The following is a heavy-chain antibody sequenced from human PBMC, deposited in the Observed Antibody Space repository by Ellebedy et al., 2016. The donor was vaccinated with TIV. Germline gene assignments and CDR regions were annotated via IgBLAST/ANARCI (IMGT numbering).Heavy chain of an antibody. V-gene: IGHV3-23*01. D-gene: IGHD5-12*01. CDR1: GFTFGDYA. CDR3: ARDFGEKRGYSGYRDY. Sequence: GESLKISCTASGFTFGDYAMRWFRQAPGKGLEWVSAISGSGGSTYYADSVKGRFTISRDNAKNSLYLQMNSLRAEDTAVYYCARDFGEKRGYSGYRDYWGQGTLVTVSS. J-gene: IGHJ4*02. CDR2: ISGSGGST.